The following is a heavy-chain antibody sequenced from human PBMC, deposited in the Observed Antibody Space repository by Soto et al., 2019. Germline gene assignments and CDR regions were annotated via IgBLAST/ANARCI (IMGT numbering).Heavy chain of an antibody. D-gene: IGHD3-3*01. CDR1: GDSVINNQYH. V-gene: IGHV4-39*01. CDR2: VHYSGNT. Sequence: QESGPGLVKPSETLSLICTVSGDSVINNQYHWGWIRQPPGKGLEWIATVHYSGNTHYNPSLRSRVTISVDTSKSQFSPTLTSVTAADTALYYCARGAGFGVVTPFMAYWGQGTLVTVSS. J-gene: IGHJ4*02. CDR3: ARGAGFGVVTPFMAY.